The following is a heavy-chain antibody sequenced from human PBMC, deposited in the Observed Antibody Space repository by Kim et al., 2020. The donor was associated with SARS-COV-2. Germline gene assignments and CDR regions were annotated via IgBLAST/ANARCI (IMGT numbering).Heavy chain of an antibody. J-gene: IGHJ6*01. V-gene: IGHV4-34*01. Sequence: SETLSLTCAVYGGSFSGYYWSWIRQPPGKGLEWIGEINHSGSTNYNPSLKSRVTISVDTSKNQFSLKLSSVTAADTAVYYCAGARGSGSYEDYYYYYGM. CDR3: AGARGSGSYEDYYYYYGM. CDR1: GGSFSGYY. D-gene: IGHD3-10*01. CDR2: INHSGST.